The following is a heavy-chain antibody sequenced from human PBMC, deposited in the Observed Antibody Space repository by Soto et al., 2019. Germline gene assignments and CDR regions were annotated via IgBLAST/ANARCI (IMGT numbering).Heavy chain of an antibody. Sequence: QVQLVQSGAEVKKPGSSVKVSCKTSGGTFRTSAISWVRQAPGQGLEWMGGIMPVFSTPDYAQKFQGRVTITADESTRTAYMELSSLRSEDTAVYDCARDKDRQQLGGNYYYIMDVWGQGTTVTVSS. CDR3: ARDKDRQQLGGNYYYIMDV. D-gene: IGHD3-3*02. J-gene: IGHJ6*01. V-gene: IGHV1-69*12. CDR1: GGTFRTSA. CDR2: IMPVFSTP.